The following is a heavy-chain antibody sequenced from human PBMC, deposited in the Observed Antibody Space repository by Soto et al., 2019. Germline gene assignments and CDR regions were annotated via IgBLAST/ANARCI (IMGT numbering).Heavy chain of an antibody. CDR2: IIPIFGAA. D-gene: IGHD2-21*02. CDR1: GGSIRNYA. CDR3: ARSDYCGADCYAFLDY. V-gene: IGHV1-69*12. J-gene: IGHJ4*02. Sequence: QVQLVQSGAEVKEPGSSVRVSCKASGGSIRNYAISWVRQAPGLGLEWIGGIIPIFGAANYAQKFQGRLTIIADESTSTAYMELSSLRSEDTAVYYCARSDYCGADCYAFLDYWGQGTLVTVSS.